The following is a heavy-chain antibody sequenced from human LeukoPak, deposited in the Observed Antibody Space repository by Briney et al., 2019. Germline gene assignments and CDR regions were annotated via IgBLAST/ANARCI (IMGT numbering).Heavy chain of an antibody. D-gene: IGHD5-12*01. CDR2: ISAYNGNT. V-gene: IGHV1-18*01. CDR3: ARDEATEDAFDI. J-gene: IGHJ3*02. Sequence: GASVTLSCTASGYTFTSYGSSWVRQPPGQGLEWMGWISAYNGNTNYVQKLQGRVTMTTDTSTTTAYMELRSLRSDDTAVYYCARDEATEDAFDIWGQGTMVTVSS. CDR1: GYTFTSYG.